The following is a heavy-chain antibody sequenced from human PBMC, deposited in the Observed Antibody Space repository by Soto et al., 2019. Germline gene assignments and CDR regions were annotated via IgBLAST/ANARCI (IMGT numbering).Heavy chain of an antibody. CDR2: IHCSGST. D-gene: IGHD3-3*01. CDR3: ARVLFGRGNWFDP. CDR1: GGSISSYY. V-gene: IGHV4-59*01. Sequence: PSETLSLTCTVSGGSISSYYWSWIRQPPGKGLEWIGYIHCSGSTNHNPSLKSRVTISVDTSKNQISLKLRSVTAADTAVYYCARVLFGRGNWFDPWGQGTLVTSPQ. J-gene: IGHJ5*02.